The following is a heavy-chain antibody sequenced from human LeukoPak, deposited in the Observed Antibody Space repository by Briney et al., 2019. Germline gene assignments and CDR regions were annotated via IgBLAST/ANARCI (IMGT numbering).Heavy chain of an antibody. Sequence: SETLSLTCTVSGGSISSYCWTWIRQPPGKGLEWIAYIYNTAITNYNPSLKSRVTISVDTSKNQFSLRLSSVTAADTAVYYCVRMKGSGYLDSFEIWGQGTMVTVSS. V-gene: IGHV4-59*01. CDR3: VRMKGSGYLDSFEI. CDR2: IYNTAIT. J-gene: IGHJ3*02. CDR1: GGSISSYC. D-gene: IGHD3-22*01.